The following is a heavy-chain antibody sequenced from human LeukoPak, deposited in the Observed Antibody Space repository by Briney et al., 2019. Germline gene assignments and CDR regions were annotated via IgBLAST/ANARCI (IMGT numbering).Heavy chain of an antibody. CDR3: AREGALTVTKDAFDI. CDR1: GFTFSSYE. J-gene: IGHJ3*02. D-gene: IGHD4-17*01. Sequence: GGSLRLSCAASGFTFSSYEMSWVRQAPGKGLEWVSYISSSGSSIYYADSVKGRFTLSRDNAKNSLYLQMNSLRAEDTAVYYCAREGALTVTKDAFDIWGQGTMVTVSS. CDR2: ISSSGSSI. V-gene: IGHV3-48*03.